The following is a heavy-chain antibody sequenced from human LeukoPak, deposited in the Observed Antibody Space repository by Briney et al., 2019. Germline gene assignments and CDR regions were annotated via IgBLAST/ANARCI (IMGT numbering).Heavy chain of an antibody. Sequence: PGGSLRLSCAASGFTFSNAWMSWVRQAPGKGLEWVANIKQDGSEKYYVDSVKGRSTISRENAKNSLSLQMNSLKADDTAVYYCAAGGGLTWFGGGTEFDYWGQGTLVTVSS. CDR2: IKQDGSEK. CDR3: AAGGGLTWFGGGTEFDY. CDR1: GFTFSNAW. V-gene: IGHV3-7*01. J-gene: IGHJ4*02. D-gene: IGHD3-10*01.